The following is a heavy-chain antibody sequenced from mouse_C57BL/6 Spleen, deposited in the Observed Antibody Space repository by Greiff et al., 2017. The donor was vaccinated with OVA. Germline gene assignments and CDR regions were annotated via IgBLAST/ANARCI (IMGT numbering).Heavy chain of an antibody. J-gene: IGHJ3*01. D-gene: IGHD2-4*01. Sequence: EVQLVESGPGLVKPSQSLSLTCSVTGYSITSGYYWNWIRQFPGNKLEWMGYISYDGSNNYNPSLKNRISITRDTSKNQFFLKLNSVTTEDTATYYCARSYYERAYWGQGTLVTVSA. V-gene: IGHV3-6*01. CDR1: GYSITSGYY. CDR3: ARSYYERAY. CDR2: ISYDGSN.